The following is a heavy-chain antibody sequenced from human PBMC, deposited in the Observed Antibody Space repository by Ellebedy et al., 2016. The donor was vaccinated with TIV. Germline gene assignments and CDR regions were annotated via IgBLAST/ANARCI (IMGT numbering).Heavy chain of an antibody. CDR1: GGSISSYY. Sequence: SETLSLTCTVSGGSISSYYWSWIRQPPGKGLEWIGYIYYSGSTNYNPSLKSRVTISVDTSKNQFSLKLSSVTAADTAVYYCAREVMATGELGFDYWGQGTQVTVSS. CDR3: AREVMATGELGFDY. D-gene: IGHD5-24*01. V-gene: IGHV4-59*01. CDR2: IYYSGST. J-gene: IGHJ4*02.